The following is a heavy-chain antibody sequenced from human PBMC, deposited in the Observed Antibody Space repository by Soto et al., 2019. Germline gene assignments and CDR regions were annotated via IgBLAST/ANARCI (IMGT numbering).Heavy chain of an antibody. CDR2: IYSGGST. V-gene: IGHV3-66*01. CDR3: ARAYYYGSGGEFDY. J-gene: IGHJ4*02. CDR1: GFTVSSNY. Sequence: EVQLVESGGGLVQPGGSLRLSCAASGFTVSSNYMSWVRQAPGKGLEWVSVIYSGGSTYCADSVKGRFTISRDNSKNTLYLQMNSLKAEDTAVYYCARAYYYGSGGEFDYWGQGTLVTVSS. D-gene: IGHD3-10*01.